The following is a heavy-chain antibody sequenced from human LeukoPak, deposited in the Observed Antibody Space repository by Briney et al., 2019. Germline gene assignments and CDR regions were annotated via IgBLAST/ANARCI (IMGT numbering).Heavy chain of an antibody. Sequence: ASVSPSSTASGYTFTGYYTDWGRQAPGHGLEWMGWINPNSGGTKYAQKFQGRVTMTRDTSISTAYIELSSLTSDDTALYYCARAGARAGTACPDYWGQGTLVTVSS. CDR3: ARAGARAGTACPDY. J-gene: IGHJ4*02. CDR1: GYTFTGYY. CDR2: INPNSGGT. V-gene: IGHV1-2*02. D-gene: IGHD1-1*01.